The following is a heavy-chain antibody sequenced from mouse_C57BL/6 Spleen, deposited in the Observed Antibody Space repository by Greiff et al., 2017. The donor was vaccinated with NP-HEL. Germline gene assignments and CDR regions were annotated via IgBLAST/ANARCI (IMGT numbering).Heavy chain of an antibody. CDR3: ARGSSPPFAY. D-gene: IGHD1-1*01. J-gene: IGHJ3*01. Sequence: QVQLQQSGAELVRPGTSVKVSCKASGYAFTNYLIEWVKQRPGQGLEWIGVINPGSGGTNYNEKFKGKATLTADKSSSTAYMQLSSLTSEDSAVYFCARGSSPPFAYWGQGTLVTVSA. CDR2: INPGSGGT. CDR1: GYAFTNYL. V-gene: IGHV1-54*01.